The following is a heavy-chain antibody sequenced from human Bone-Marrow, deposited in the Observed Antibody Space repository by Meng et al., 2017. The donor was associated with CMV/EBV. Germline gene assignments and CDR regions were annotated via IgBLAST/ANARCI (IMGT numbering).Heavy chain of an antibody. V-gene: IGHV1-46*01. Sequence: FTRYYMHWVRQAPGQGLEWMGIINPSGGSTSYAQKFQGRVTMTRDTSTSTVHMELSSLRSEDTAVYYCAREYLGGYCSSTSCYTFDYWGQGTLVTVSS. CDR2: INPSGGST. CDR3: AREYLGGYCSSTSCYTFDY. J-gene: IGHJ4*02. D-gene: IGHD2-2*02. CDR1: FTRYY.